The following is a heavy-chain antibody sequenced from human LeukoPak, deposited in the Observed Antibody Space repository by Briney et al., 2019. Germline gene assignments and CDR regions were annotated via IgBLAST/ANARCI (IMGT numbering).Heavy chain of an antibody. Sequence: GGSLRLSCAASGFTFSSYSMNWVRQAPGKGLEWVSSISSSSSYIYYADSVKGRFTISRDNAKNSLYLQMNSLRAEDTAVYYCARDLRVTMVRGVPRSPFDCWGQGTLVTVSS. V-gene: IGHV3-21*01. CDR2: ISSSSSYI. J-gene: IGHJ4*02. CDR1: GFTFSSYS. CDR3: ARDLRVTMVRGVPRSPFDC. D-gene: IGHD3-10*01.